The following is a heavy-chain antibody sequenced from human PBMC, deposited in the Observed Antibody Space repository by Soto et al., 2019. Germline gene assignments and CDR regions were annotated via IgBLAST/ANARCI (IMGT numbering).Heavy chain of an antibody. D-gene: IGHD2-15*01. V-gene: IGHV4-59*08. CDR1: GGSISSYC. J-gene: IGHJ4*02. CDR2: IYYSGST. Sequence: SETLSLTCTVSGGSISSYCWSWIRQPPGKGLEWIGYIYYSGSTNYNPSLKSRVTISVDTSKNQFSLKLSSVTAADTAVYYCARHSSGGDYVGYWGQGTLVTVSS. CDR3: ARHSSGGDYVGY.